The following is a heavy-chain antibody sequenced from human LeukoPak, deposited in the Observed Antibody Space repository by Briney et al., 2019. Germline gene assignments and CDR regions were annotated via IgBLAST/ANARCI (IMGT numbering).Heavy chain of an antibody. J-gene: IGHJ4*02. Sequence: GGSLRLSCAASGFTFSRYWMNWVRRAPGKGLEWVANIKQDGSEKYYVDSVKGRFTISRDNAKNTLYLQMNSLRAEDTAVYYCAKDLCDYWGQGTLVTVSS. CDR3: AKDLCDY. CDR1: GFTFSRYW. V-gene: IGHV3-7*01. CDR2: IKQDGSEK.